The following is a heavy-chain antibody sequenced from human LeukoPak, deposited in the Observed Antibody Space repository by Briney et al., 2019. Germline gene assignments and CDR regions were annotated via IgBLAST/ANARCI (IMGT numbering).Heavy chain of an antibody. J-gene: IGHJ5*02. D-gene: IGHD2-2*01. CDR2: ISAYNGNT. Sequence: ASVKVSCKASGYTFTSYGIGWVRQAPGQGLEWMGWISAYNGNTNYAQKLQGRVTMTTDTSTSTAYMELRSLRSDDTAVYYCARVGYCSSTSCYLGWFDPWGQGTLVTVPS. CDR3: ARVGYCSSTSCYLGWFDP. V-gene: IGHV1-18*01. CDR1: GYTFTSYG.